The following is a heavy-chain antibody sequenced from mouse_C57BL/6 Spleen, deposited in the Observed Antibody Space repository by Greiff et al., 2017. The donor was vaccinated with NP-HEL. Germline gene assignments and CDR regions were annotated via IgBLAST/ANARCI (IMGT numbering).Heavy chain of an antibody. D-gene: IGHD1-1*01. CDR3: ASLTTGYEYFDV. Sequence: QVQLQQSGAELVKPGASVKLSCKASGYTFTSYWMQWVKQRPGQGLEWIGEIDPSDSYTNYNQKFKGKATLTVDTSSSTAYMQLSSLTSEDSAVYYCASLTTGYEYFDVWGTGTTVTVSS. CDR1: GYTFTSYW. J-gene: IGHJ1*03. CDR2: IDPSDSYT. V-gene: IGHV1-50*01.